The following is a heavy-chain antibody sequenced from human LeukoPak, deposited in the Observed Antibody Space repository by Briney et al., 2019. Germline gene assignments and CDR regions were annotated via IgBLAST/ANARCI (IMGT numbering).Heavy chain of an antibody. CDR2: IVVGSGNT. V-gene: IGHV1-58*02. J-gene: IGHJ4*02. CDR1: GFTFSSSV. Sequence: ASVKVSCKASGFTFSSSVMQWVRQARGQRLEWIRWIVVGSGNTNYAQKFQERVTITRDMSTSTAYMELSSLRSEDTAVYYCAADIVGATGYYFDYWGQGTLVTVSS. CDR3: AADIVGATGYYFDY. D-gene: IGHD1-26*01.